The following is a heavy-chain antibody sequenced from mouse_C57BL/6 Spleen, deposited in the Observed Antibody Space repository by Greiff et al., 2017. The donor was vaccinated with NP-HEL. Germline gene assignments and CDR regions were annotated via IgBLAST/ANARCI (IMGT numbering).Heavy chain of an antibody. CDR3: ARDGEGFAY. J-gene: IGHJ3*01. V-gene: IGHV5-16*01. CDR2: INYDGSST. CDR1: GFTFSDYY. Sequence: EVKLVESEGGLVQPGSSMKLSCTASGFTFSDYYMAWVRQVPEKGLEWVANINYDGSSTYYLDSLKSRFIISRDNAKNILYLQMSSLKSEDTATYYCARDGEGFAYWGQGTLVTVSA.